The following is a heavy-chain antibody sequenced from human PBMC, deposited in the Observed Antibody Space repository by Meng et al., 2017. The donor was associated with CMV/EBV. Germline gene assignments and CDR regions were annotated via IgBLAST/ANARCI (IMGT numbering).Heavy chain of an antibody. V-gene: IGHV3-11*01. CDR2: ISNSGSPI. Sequence: GESLKISCAASGFRFSDYYMSWIRQAPGKGLEWISYISNSGSPIYNADSVKGRFTVSRDNAKNSLYLQMNSLRVEDTAVYYCAGDRSTGWQYYSDFYGMDVWGQGTTVTVSS. CDR1: GFRFSDYY. D-gene: IGHD2-2*01. J-gene: IGHJ6*02. CDR3: AGDRSTGWQYYSDFYGMDV.